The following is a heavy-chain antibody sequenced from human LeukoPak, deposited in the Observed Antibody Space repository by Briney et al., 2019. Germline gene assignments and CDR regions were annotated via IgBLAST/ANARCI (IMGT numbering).Heavy chain of an antibody. V-gene: IGHV3-23*01. J-gene: IGHJ5*02. CDR1: GFTFSSYA. CDR3: AKDGSSGYYLTGNWFDP. D-gene: IGHD3-22*01. Sequence: GGSLRLSCAASGFTFSSYAMSWVRQAPGKGLEWVSGISPSGGITYYTDSVKGRFTISRDNSKNTLYLQMNSLRAEDTAVYYCAKDGSSGYYLTGNWFDPWGQGTLVTVSS. CDR2: ISPSGGIT.